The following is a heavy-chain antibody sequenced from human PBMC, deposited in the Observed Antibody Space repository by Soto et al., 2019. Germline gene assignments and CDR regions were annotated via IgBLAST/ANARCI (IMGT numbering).Heavy chain of an antibody. CDR3: ERPMHYGMDV. J-gene: IGHJ6*02. CDR2: IDPSDSYT. CDR1: GYSFTSYW. V-gene: IGHV5-10-1*01. Sequence: GESLKISCKGSGYSFTSYWISWVRQMPGKGLEWMGRIDPSDSYTNYSPSFQGHVTISADKSISTAYLQWRSLKESDKAMYYCERPMHYGMDVWGQGTTVTVSS.